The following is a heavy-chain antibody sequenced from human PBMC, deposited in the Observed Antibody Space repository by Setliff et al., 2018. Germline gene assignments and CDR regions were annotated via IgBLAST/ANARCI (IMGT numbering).Heavy chain of an antibody. V-gene: IGHV1-69*04. CDR1: GDTFSTYA. CDR3: VRVRRGGYHSIYWSFDL. J-gene: IGHJ2*01. D-gene: IGHD1-26*01. CDR2: IIPASNGA. Sequence: GASVKVSCKASGDTFSTYALSWVRQAPGQGPQWLGRIIPASNGANYAQRFRGRVSFSADISTGTVFMDLSSLESEDTAVYYCVRVRRGGYHSIYWSFDLWGRGTLVTVSS.